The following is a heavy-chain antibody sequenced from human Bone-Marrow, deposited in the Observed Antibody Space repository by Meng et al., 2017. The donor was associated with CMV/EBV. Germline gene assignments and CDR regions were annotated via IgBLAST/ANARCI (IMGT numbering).Heavy chain of an antibody. D-gene: IGHD3-16*01. Sequence: GESLKISCAASGFTFSNYWMHWVRQVPGQGLVWVSRINSEGTSRSYAGSVKGRFTTSRGNAENTLYLHMNSLRDDDTAVYYCARESYTDAFDIWGQGIMVTVSS. V-gene: IGHV3-74*01. CDR2: INSEGTSR. J-gene: IGHJ3*02. CDR3: ARESYTDAFDI. CDR1: GFTFSNYW.